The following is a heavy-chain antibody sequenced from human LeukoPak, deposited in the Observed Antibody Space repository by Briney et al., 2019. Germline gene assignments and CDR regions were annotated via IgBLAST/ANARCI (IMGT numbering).Heavy chain of an antibody. V-gene: IGHV3-48*03. Sequence: GGSLRLSCAASGFTFSSYEMNWVRQAPGKGLEWVSYIRSSGSTIYYADSVKGRFTISRDNAKNSLYLQMNSLRAEDTAVYYCARGYESAAASPWGQGTLVTVSS. CDR1: GFTFSSYE. J-gene: IGHJ5*02. CDR3: ARGYESAAASP. D-gene: IGHD6-13*01. CDR2: IRSSGSTI.